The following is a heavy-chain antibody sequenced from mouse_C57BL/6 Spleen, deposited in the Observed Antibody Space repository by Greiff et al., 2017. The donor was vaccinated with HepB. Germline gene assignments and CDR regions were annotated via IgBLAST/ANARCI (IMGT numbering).Heavy chain of an antibody. V-gene: IGHV14-4*01. Sequence: VQLKQSGAELVRPGASVKLSCTASGFNIKDDYMHWVKQRPEQGLEWIGWIDPENGDTEYASKFQGKATITADTSSNTAYLQLSSLTSEDTSVYYFTTTPYYYGSSPPLAYWGQGTLVTVAA. CDR3: TTTPYYYGSSPPLAY. CDR1: GFNIKDDY. D-gene: IGHD1-1*01. J-gene: IGHJ3*01. CDR2: IDPENGDT.